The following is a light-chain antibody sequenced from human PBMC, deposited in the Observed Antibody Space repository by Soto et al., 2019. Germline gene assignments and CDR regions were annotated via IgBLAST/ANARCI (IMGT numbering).Light chain of an antibody. CDR2: DAS. V-gene: IGKV1-5*01. J-gene: IGKJ1*01. Sequence: DIQMTQSPSTLSASVGDRVTITCRASQSISSWLAWYQQKPGKAPKLLIYDASSLESGVPARFSGSGSGTDFTLTISSLQPEDFATYYCQQSYSTPRTFGRGTKVDIK. CDR1: QSISSW. CDR3: QQSYSTPRT.